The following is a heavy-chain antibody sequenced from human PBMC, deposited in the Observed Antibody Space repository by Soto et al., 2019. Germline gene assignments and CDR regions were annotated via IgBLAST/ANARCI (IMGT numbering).Heavy chain of an antibody. J-gene: IGHJ6*02. D-gene: IGHD3-10*01. V-gene: IGHV1-46*01. CDR2: INPSGGGT. CDR1: GYTFTCYY. Sequence: ASVKVSCKASGYTFTCYYMHWVRPSPGQGLEWMGIINPSGGGTSYAQKFQGRVTMTRDTSTSTVYMELSSLRSEDTAVYYCARDPLDYYGSGRGGMDVWGQGTTVTVSS. CDR3: ARDPLDYYGSGRGGMDV.